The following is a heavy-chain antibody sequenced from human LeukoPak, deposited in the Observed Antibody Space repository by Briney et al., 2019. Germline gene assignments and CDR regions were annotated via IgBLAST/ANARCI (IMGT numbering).Heavy chain of an antibody. CDR1: GFTFSNYW. D-gene: IGHD6-6*01. CDR2: MSSSGITI. Sequence: GGSLRLSCTASGFTFSNYWMSWVRQAPGKGLEWVSFMSSSGITIFYADSVKGRFTISRDNARNSLYLQMNSLRAEDTAVYYCVRAAARLFDYWGQGTLVTVSS. V-gene: IGHV3-48*04. CDR3: VRAAARLFDY. J-gene: IGHJ4*02.